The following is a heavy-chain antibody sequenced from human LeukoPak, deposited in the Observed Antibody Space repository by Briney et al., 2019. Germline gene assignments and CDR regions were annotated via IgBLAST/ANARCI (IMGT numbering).Heavy chain of an antibody. Sequence: GGSLRLSCGASGFIFSHYWMSWVRQAPGKGLEWVANIKQDGSVKYYVESLRGRFTISRDNARNSVYLQMNSLRAEDTAVYYCARIGYSSSSFDYWGQGTLVTVSS. J-gene: IGHJ4*02. CDR3: ARIGYSSSSFDY. CDR1: GFIFSHYW. D-gene: IGHD6-6*01. CDR2: IKQDGSVK. V-gene: IGHV3-7*01.